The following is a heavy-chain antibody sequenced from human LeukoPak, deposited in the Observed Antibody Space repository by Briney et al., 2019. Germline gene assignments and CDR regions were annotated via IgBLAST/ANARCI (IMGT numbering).Heavy chain of an antibody. CDR2: ISWNSGSI. Sequence: GGSLRLSCAASGFTFDDYAMHWVRQAPGKGLEWVSGISWNSGSIGYADSVKGRFTISRDNAKNSLYLQMNSLRAEGTALYYCAKPPRWLQSNPLDYWGQGTLVTVSS. CDR3: AKPPRWLQSNPLDY. V-gene: IGHV3-9*01. D-gene: IGHD5-24*01. J-gene: IGHJ4*02. CDR1: GFTFDDYA.